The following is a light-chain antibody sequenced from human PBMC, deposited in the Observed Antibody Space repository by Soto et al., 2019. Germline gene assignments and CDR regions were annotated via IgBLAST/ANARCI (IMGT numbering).Light chain of an antibody. CDR1: QSLLHTNGSNS. Sequence: DVVMTQSPLSLPVTPGEPASISCRSSQSLLHTNGSNSLHWYLQKPGLSPQLLIYLGSNRASGVPDRFSGSGSGTDFTLKISRVGAEDVGVYYCMQALQTPSTFGLGTKV. CDR2: LGS. CDR3: MQALQTPST. J-gene: IGKJ1*01. V-gene: IGKV2-28*01.